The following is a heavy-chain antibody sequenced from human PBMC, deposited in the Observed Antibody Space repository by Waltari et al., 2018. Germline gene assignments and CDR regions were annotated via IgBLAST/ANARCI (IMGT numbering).Heavy chain of an antibody. CDR1: GGSISSINYN. CDR2: IYYTGKT. CDR3: ARTYSGDYEFWFDP. Sequence: QLQLQESGPGLVTSSETLSLSCTVSGGSISSINYNWGWIRQPPGKGLEWIGSIYYTGKTYDNPSLKSRVTISVDTSKNQFSLKLTSVTAADTALYYCARTYSGDYEFWFDPWGQGTLVSVSS. V-gene: IGHV4-39*01. D-gene: IGHD1-26*01. J-gene: IGHJ5*02.